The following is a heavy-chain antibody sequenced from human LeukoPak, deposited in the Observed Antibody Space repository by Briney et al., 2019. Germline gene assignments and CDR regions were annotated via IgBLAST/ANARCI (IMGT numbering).Heavy chain of an antibody. CDR1: GYTFTGYY. Sequence: ASVKVSCKASGYTFTGYYMHWVRQAPGQGLEWMGWISPNSGGTNYAQKFQGRVTMTRDTSISTAYMELSRLRSDDTAVYYCARSLLSLRGYYDILTGYYPEYYFDYWGQGTLVTVSS. V-gene: IGHV1-2*02. D-gene: IGHD3-9*01. CDR2: ISPNSGGT. CDR3: ARSLLSLRGYYDILTGYYPEYYFDY. J-gene: IGHJ4*02.